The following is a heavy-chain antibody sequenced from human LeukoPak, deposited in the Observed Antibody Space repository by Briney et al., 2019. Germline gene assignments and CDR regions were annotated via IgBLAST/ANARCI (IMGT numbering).Heavy chain of an antibody. J-gene: IGHJ5*02. CDR1: GYTFTNSY. CDR2: INPDGGNT. CDR3: ARASTWPTTNWFDP. Sequence: GASVKVSCKASGYTFTNSYIHWVRQAPGQVLEWMGLINPDGGNTNYAQNFQGRVTMTRDTSTSTVYMELSSLRSEDTAVYYCARASTWPTTNWFDPWGQGTLVTGSS. D-gene: IGHD1-1*01. V-gene: IGHV1-46*01.